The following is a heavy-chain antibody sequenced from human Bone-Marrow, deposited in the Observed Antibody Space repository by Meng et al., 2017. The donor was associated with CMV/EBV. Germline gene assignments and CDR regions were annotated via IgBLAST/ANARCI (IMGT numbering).Heavy chain of an antibody. CDR2: INPNSGGT. J-gene: IGHJ4*02. V-gene: IGHV1-2*02. Sequence: ASVKVSCKASGYTFTGYYMHWVRQAPGQGLEWMGWINPNSGGTKYAQKFQGRVTMTRDTSIITAYMELSRLRSDDTAVYYCARAAWELLLGFDYWGQGTLVTVSS. CDR1: GYTFTGYY. D-gene: IGHD1-26*01. CDR3: ARAAWELLLGFDY.